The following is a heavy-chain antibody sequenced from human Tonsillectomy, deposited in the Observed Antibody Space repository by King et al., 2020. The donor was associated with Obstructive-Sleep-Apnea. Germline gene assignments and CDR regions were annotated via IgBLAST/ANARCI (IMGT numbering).Heavy chain of an antibody. CDR3: ARTTYDDLALDS. CDR1: GASISNSNW. J-gene: IGHJ4*02. CDR2: IYLSEIT. D-gene: IGHD3-3*01. V-gene: IGHV4-4*02. Sequence: VQLQESGPGLVKPSGTLSLTCAVSGASISNSNWWSWVRQPPGKGLEWIGEIYLSEITNYNPSLKSRVTISVDKSKKQFSLKLSSVTAADTAVYYCARTTYDDLALDSWGQGTLVTVSS.